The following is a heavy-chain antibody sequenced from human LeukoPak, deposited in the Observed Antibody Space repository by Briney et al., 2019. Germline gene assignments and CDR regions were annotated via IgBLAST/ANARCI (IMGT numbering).Heavy chain of an antibody. CDR1: GYTFTGYY. D-gene: IGHD1-1*01. Sequence: GASVKVSCKASGYTFTGYYMHWVRQAPGQGLEWMGWIKPNNGGTNYAQKFQGRVTMTRDTSINTAFMELSRLRSNDTAVYYCARDRHWNQGNFDYWGQGTLVTVSS. V-gene: IGHV1-2*02. CDR2: IKPNNGGT. CDR3: ARDRHWNQGNFDY. J-gene: IGHJ4*02.